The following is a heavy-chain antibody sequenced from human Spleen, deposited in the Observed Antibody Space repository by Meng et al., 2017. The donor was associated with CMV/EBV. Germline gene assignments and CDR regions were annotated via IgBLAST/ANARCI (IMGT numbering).Heavy chain of an antibody. D-gene: IGHD4-23*01. Sequence: GFSSSTSGVGVGWIRQPPGKALEWLALIYWDDDKRYSPSLKSRLTITKDTSKNQVVLTMTNMDPVDTATYYCAHTTTVVTPKSWFDPWGQGTLVTVSS. CDR2: IYWDDDK. J-gene: IGHJ5*02. V-gene: IGHV2-5*02. CDR3: AHTTTVVTPKSWFDP. CDR1: GFSSSTSGVG.